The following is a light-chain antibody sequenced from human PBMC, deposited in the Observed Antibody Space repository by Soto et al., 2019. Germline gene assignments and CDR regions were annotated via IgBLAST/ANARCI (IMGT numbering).Light chain of an antibody. Sequence: DIQMTQSPSTLSASVGDRVTITCRASQSISNWLAWYQQKPGKAPKLLIYDASSLQGGVPSRFSGSGSGTEFTLTISSLQPDDSATYYCQHYKTYSRTFGQGTKVDIK. J-gene: IGKJ1*01. CDR1: QSISNW. CDR3: QHYKTYSRT. CDR2: DAS. V-gene: IGKV1-5*01.